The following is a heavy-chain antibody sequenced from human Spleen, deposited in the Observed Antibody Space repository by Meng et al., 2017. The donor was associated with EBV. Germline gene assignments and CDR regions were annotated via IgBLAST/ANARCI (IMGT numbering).Heavy chain of an antibody. V-gene: IGHV3-21*01. Sequence: GKLVGLWGGSVQPGRSLGLSFAAFGFTFTNSSMNWVRLAPGKGLEWVASISRSCTYIYYADSVKGRFTISRDNAKNSLYLQMNSLKAEDTVVYYCARGLDYWGQGSLVTVSS. D-gene: IGHD4-11*01. J-gene: IGHJ4*02. CDR1: GFTFTNSS. CDR2: ISRSCTYI. CDR3: ARGLDY.